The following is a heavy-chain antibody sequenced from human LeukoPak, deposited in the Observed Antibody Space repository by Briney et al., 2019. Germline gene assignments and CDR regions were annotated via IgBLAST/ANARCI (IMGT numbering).Heavy chain of an antibody. CDR2: ISGSGGNV. CDR1: GFTFSSYG. D-gene: IGHD3-10*01. J-gene: IGHJ6*04. Sequence: PGGSLRLSCAASGFTFSSYGMSWVRQAPGKGLEWVSSISGSGGNVYYAGSVRGRFTIPRDNSKNTVYLQMNSLRAEDTATYYCARDIRNYYDSGAYGWFDPWGKGTTVTVSS. V-gene: IGHV3-23*01. CDR3: ARDIRNYYDSGAYGWFDP.